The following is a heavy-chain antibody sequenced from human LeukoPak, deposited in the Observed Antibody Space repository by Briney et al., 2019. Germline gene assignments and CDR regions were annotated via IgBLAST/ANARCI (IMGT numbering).Heavy chain of an antibody. CDR1: GFTFSGYS. CDR3: AREVSEGFDF. CDR2: FGTRSTSI. Sequence: GGSLRLSCTASGFTFSGYSMNRIRQAPGKGLEWVSSFGTRSTSIYHAGSVKGRFAISRDNAKNSLYLQMNSLRAEDTAVYYCAREVSEGFDFWGQGTLVTVSS. V-gene: IGHV3-21*01. D-gene: IGHD3-22*01. J-gene: IGHJ4*02.